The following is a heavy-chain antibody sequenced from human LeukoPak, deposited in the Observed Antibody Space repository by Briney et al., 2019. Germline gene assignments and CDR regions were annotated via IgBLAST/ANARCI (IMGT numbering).Heavy chain of an antibody. Sequence: GGSLRLSCAASGFTVNSYYMSWVRQAPGKGLEWVSVIYSGGSTIYADSVKGRFTISRDNAKNTLYLQMNSLRAEDTAVYYWARGQYASGAFDFWGQGTMVTVSS. CDR2: IYSGGST. CDR1: GFTVNSYY. V-gene: IGHV3-53*01. CDR3: ARGQYASGAFDF. J-gene: IGHJ3*01.